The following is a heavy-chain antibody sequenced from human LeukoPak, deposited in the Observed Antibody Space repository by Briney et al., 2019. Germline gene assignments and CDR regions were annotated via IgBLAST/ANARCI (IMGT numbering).Heavy chain of an antibody. Sequence: GGPLRLSCAASGFTFSTYSMNWVRQAPGKGLEWVSSISSGSTYIFYADSVKGRFTISRDNAKNSLYLQMNSLRAEDTAMYYCVSYDSSGYASFDYWGQGTLVTVSS. CDR1: GFTFSTYS. D-gene: IGHD3-22*01. CDR3: VSYDSSGYASFDY. V-gene: IGHV3-21*01. J-gene: IGHJ4*02. CDR2: ISSGSTYI.